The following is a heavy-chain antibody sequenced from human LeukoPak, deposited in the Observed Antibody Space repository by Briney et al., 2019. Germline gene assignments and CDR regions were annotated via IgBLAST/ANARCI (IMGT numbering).Heavy chain of an antibody. CDR2: IRSKVNSYAT. CDR3: MRRVGATSEVDY. CDR1: GFSFSGSA. D-gene: IGHD1-26*01. J-gene: IGHJ4*02. V-gene: IGHV3-73*01. Sequence: GGSLRLSCAASGFSFSGSAMHWVRQATGKGLEGVGRIRSKVNSYATAYAASVEGRFTISRDDSKNMAYLQMNSLKTEDTAVYYSMRRVGATSEVDYWGQGTLVTVSS.